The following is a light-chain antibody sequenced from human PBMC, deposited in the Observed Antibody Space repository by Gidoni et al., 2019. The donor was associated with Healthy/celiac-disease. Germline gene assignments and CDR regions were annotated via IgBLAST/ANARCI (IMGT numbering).Light chain of an antibody. V-gene: IGKV3-15*01. J-gene: IGKJ1*01. CDR1: QSVSRN. Sequence: EIVMTHSPATLSVSPGERATLSCKASQSVSRNLAWYQQTPGQAPRLLIYGASTRATGIPARFSGSGSGTEFTLTLSSLQSEDFAVYYCQQYNNWPPKTFGQGTKVEIK. CDR2: GAS. CDR3: QQYNNWPPKT.